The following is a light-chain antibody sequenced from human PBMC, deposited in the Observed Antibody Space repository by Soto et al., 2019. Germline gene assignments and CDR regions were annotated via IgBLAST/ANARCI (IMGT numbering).Light chain of an antibody. CDR1: SSDVGGYNL. CDR2: EVS. CDR3: SSYAGTNNLV. Sequence: QSALTQPPSASGSPGQSVTISCTGTSSDVGGYNLVSWYQQHPGKAPKLMIYEVSKRPSGVPDRFSGSKSGITASLTVSGLQAEDEADYYCSSYAGTNNLVFGGGTKVTVL. V-gene: IGLV2-8*01. J-gene: IGLJ2*01.